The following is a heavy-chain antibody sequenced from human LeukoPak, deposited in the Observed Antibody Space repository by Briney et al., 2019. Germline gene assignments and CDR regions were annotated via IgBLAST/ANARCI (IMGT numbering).Heavy chain of an antibody. D-gene: IGHD3-10*01. V-gene: IGHV4-59*01. J-gene: IGHJ4*02. Sequence: SETLSLTCTVSGGSISSYYWSWIRQPPGKGLEWIGYIYYSGSTYYNPSLKSRVTISVDTSKNQFSLKLSSVTAADTAVYYCANGSGYYFDYWAREPWSPSPQ. CDR3: ANGSGYYFDY. CDR1: GGSISSYY. CDR2: IYYSGST.